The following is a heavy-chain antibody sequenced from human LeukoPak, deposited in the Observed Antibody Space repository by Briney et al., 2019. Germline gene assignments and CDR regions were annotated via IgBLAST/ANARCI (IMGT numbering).Heavy chain of an antibody. Sequence: PGGSLRLSCAASGFTFSNYWMSWVRQAPGKGLEWVANIKQDRSEKYYVDSVKGRFTISRDNAKNSLYLQMNSLRAEDTAVYYCAKNYYYMDVWGKGTTVTVSS. V-gene: IGHV3-7*03. CDR2: IKQDRSEK. J-gene: IGHJ6*03. CDR1: GFTFSNYW. CDR3: AKNYYYMDV.